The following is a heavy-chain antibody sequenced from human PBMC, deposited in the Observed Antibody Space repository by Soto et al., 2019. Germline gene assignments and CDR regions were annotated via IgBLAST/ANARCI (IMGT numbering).Heavy chain of an antibody. D-gene: IGHD6-13*01. CDR1: GFTFSSYW. CDR2: IKQDGSEK. Sequence: EVQLVESGGGLVQPGGSLRLSCAASGFTFSSYWMSWVRQAPGKGLEWVANIKQDGSEKYYVDSVKGRFTISRDNAKNSLYLQMNSLRAEDTAVYYCAREGGQGSSWPEGNQGRFDPWCQGTLVTVSS. V-gene: IGHV3-7*03. J-gene: IGHJ5*02. CDR3: AREGGQGSSWPEGNQGRFDP.